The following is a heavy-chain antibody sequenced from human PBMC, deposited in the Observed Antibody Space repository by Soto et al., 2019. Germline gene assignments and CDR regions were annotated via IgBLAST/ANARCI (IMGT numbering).Heavy chain of an antibody. V-gene: IGHV4-39*01. CDR2: IFYSGGT. Sequence: PSETLSLTCTVSGGSILVSTYYWAWIRQSPGKGLEWIGTIFYSGGTFYTPSLKSRVTMSVDTSNNQFSLKLSSVTAADTSVYYCARQPSGYYYGWFDPWGQGTLVTVSS. CDR1: GGSILVSTYY. CDR3: ARQPSGYYYGWFDP. D-gene: IGHD3-22*01. J-gene: IGHJ5*02.